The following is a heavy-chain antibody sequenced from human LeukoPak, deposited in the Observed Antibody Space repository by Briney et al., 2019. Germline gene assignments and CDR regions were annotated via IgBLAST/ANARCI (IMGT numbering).Heavy chain of an antibody. D-gene: IGHD2-2*01. CDR3: ARANFLYCSSTTCLFDY. CDR1: GYTFTDYY. CDR2: INPNDGDT. V-gene: IGHV1-2*02. Sequence: VASVKVSCKAYGYTFTDYYMRWVRQPPGQGFEWMGWINPNDGDTNYAQKFQGRVTMTRDTSISTAHMEVSRLRSDDTAVYYCARANFLYCSSTTCLFDYWGQGTLVTVSS. J-gene: IGHJ4*02.